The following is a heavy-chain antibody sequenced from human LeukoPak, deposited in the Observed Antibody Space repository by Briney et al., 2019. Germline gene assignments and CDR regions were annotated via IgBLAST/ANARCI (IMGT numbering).Heavy chain of an antibody. J-gene: IGHJ4*02. CDR2: ISSSGGST. CDR3: AKSLAAARDY. Sequence: GGSLRLSCAASGFTLASCAMSWVRQAPGKRLEWVSSISSSGGSTYYADSVKGRFTISRDNSKNTLYLQVNSLRAEDTAVYYCAKSLAAARDYWGQGTLVTVSS. CDR1: GFTLASCA. V-gene: IGHV3-23*01. D-gene: IGHD6-13*01.